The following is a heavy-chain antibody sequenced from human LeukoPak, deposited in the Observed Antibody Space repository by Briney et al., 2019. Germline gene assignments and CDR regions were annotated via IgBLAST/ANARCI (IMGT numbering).Heavy chain of an antibody. CDR2: IWYDGSNK. CDR1: GFTFSSYG. CDR3: ARGDRRFDY. J-gene: IGHJ4*02. Sequence: PGRSLRLSCAASGFTFSSYGMHWVRQAPGKGLEWVAVIWYDGSNKYYADSVKGRFTIPRDNSKNTLYLQMNSLRAGDTAVYYCARGDRRFDYWGQGTLVTVSS. V-gene: IGHV3-33*01. D-gene: IGHD3-16*01.